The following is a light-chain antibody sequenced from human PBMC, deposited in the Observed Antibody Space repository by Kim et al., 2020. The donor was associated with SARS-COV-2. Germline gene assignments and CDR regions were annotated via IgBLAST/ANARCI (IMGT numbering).Light chain of an antibody. Sequence: SPRERATLPCRASQSVSSYLAWYQQTPGQAPRLLIYDASNRATGIPARFSGSGSGTDFTLTISSLEPEDFAVYYCQQRSNWPPLTFGGGTKVDIK. V-gene: IGKV3-11*01. J-gene: IGKJ4*01. CDR2: DAS. CDR1: QSVSSY. CDR3: QQRSNWPPLT.